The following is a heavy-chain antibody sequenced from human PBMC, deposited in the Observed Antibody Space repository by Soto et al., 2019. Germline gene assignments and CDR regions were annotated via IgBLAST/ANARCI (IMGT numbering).Heavy chain of an antibody. D-gene: IGHD5-12*01. CDR3: TRDHGYGYGMDV. J-gene: IGHJ6*02. Sequence: EVQLVESGGGLVQPGVSLRLSCAASGFTFSTYSINWVRQAPGKGLEWISYITKSSRTMYYADSVKGRFTISRYNAKNTLYRQMNSLRAEDTAVYYCTRDHGYGYGMDVWGQGTTVTVSS. V-gene: IGHV3-48*01. CDR2: ITKSSRTM. CDR1: GFTFSTYS.